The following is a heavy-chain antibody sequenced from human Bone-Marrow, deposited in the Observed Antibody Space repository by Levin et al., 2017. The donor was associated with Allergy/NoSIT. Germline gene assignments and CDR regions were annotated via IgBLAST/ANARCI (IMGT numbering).Heavy chain of an antibody. Sequence: KSSETLSLTCAVYGGSFSGYYWSWIRQPPGKGLEWIGEINHSGSTNYNPSLKSRVTISVDTSKNQFSLKLSSVTAADTAVYYCARGAWRYCSSTSCYALRYYYYYMDVWGKGTTVTVSS. CDR2: INHSGST. J-gene: IGHJ6*03. D-gene: IGHD2-2*01. CDR3: ARGAWRYCSSTSCYALRYYYYYMDV. V-gene: IGHV4-34*01. CDR1: GGSFSGYY.